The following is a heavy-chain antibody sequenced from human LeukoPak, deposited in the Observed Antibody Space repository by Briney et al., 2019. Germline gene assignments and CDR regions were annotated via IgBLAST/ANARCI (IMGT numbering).Heavy chain of an antibody. V-gene: IGHV3-21*01. J-gene: IGHJ4*02. CDR3: ARESQGGLNYFDY. CDR1: GFTFSTYW. CDR2: ISSSSSYI. D-gene: IGHD3-16*01. Sequence: GGSLRLSCAASGFTFSTYWMCWVRQAPGKGLEWVSSISSSSSYIYYADSVKGRFTISRDNAKNSLYLQMNSLRAEDTAVYYCARESQGGLNYFDYWGQGTLVTVSS.